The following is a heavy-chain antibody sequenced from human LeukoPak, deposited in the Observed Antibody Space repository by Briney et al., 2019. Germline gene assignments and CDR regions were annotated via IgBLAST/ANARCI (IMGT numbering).Heavy chain of an antibody. Sequence: GESLKISCKGSGYSFTSYWIGWVRQMPGKGLEWMGIIYPGDSDTRYSPSFQGQVTISADKSISTAYLQWSSLKASDTAMYYCARLVGWLQYPPYFDYWGQGTQVTVSS. CDR1: GYSFTSYW. CDR3: ARLVGWLQYPPYFDY. J-gene: IGHJ4*02. CDR2: IYPGDSDT. D-gene: IGHD5-24*01. V-gene: IGHV5-51*01.